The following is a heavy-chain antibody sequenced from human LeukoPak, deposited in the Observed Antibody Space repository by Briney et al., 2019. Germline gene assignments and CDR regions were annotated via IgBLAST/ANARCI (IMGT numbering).Heavy chain of an antibody. CDR1: GYSISSGYY. CDR3: AIILDPNNDY. V-gene: IGHV4-38-2*02. Sequence: SETLSLTCTVSGYSISSGYYWGWIRQPPGKGLEWIGEINHSGSTNYNPSLKSRVTISVDTSKNQFSLKLSSVTAADTAVYYCAIILDPNNDYWGQGTLVTVSS. D-gene: IGHD3-3*01. J-gene: IGHJ4*02. CDR2: INHSGST.